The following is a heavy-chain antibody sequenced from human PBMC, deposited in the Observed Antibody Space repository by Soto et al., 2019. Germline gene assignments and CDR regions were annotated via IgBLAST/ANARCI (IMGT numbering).Heavy chain of an antibody. Sequence: SETLSLTCTVSGGSISSYYWSWIRQPPGRGLEWIGYIYYSGSTNYNPSLKSRVTISVDTSKNQFSLKLSSVTAADTAVYYCARDWYYYGSGSYYYYYYGMDVWGQGTTVTVSS. CDR3: ARDWYYYGSGSYYYYYYGMDV. CDR2: IYYSGST. D-gene: IGHD3-10*01. J-gene: IGHJ6*02. V-gene: IGHV4-59*01. CDR1: GGSISSYY.